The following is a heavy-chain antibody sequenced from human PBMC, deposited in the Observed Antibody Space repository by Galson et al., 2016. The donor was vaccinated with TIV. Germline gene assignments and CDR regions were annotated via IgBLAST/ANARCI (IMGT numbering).Heavy chain of an antibody. D-gene: IGHD3-16*01. CDR2: LYYTGST. CDR1: GGSLISPTYY. CDR3: AQFGAYYHYM. V-gene: IGHV4-39*07. J-gene: IGHJ6*03. Sequence: ETLSLTCTVSGGSLISPTYYWGWIRQPPGRGLEWIGSLYYTGSTFYNPSLQSRVTMSLDTSNNQFSLELRSMTAADTAFYYCAQFGAYYHYM.